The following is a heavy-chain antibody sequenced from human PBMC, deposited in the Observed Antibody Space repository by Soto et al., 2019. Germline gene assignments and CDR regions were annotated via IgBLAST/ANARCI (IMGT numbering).Heavy chain of an antibody. CDR3: AKGSRPIAVADWFDP. V-gene: IGHV3-43*01. Sequence: PWWSLRLSCSASVFTCDDYTMHWFRQAPGKGLEWVSLISWDGGSTYYADSVKGRFTISRDNSKNSLYLQMNSLRTEDTALYYCAKGSRPIAVADWFDPWGQGTLVTVSS. D-gene: IGHD6-19*01. CDR2: ISWDGGST. CDR1: VFTCDDYT. J-gene: IGHJ5*02.